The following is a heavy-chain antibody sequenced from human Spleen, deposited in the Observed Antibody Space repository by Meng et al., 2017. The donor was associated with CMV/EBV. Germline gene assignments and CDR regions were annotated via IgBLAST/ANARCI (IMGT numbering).Heavy chain of an antibody. CDR3: AHAYYDFWSGSEVDWFDP. V-gene: IGHV2-5*02. CDR1: GFTLSTSGVG. Sequence: QITLKESGPTLVKPTQTLTLTCTFSGFTLSTSGVGVGWLRQPPGKALEWLALIYWDDDKRYSSSLKSRLTITKDTSKNQVVLTMTNMDPVDTATYYCAHAYYDFWSGSEVDWFDPWGQGTLVTVSS. CDR2: IYWDDDK. D-gene: IGHD3-3*01. J-gene: IGHJ5*02.